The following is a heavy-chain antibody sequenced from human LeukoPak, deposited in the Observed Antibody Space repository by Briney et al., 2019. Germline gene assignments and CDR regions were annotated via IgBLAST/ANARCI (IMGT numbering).Heavy chain of an antibody. D-gene: IGHD4-17*01. CDR2: ISAYNGNT. J-gene: IGHJ3*02. CDR3: ARDPPRGDYGDYTAFDI. CDR1: GYTFTSYG. Sequence: ASVTVSCKASGYTFTSYGICWARQAPGQGLEWMGWISAYNGNTNYAQELQGRVTMTTDTSTSTAYMELRSLRSDDTAVYYCARDPPRGDYGDYTAFDIWGQGTMVTVSS. V-gene: IGHV1-18*04.